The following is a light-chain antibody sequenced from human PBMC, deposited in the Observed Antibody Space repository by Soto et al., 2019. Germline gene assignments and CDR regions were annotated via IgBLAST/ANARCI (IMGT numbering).Light chain of an antibody. V-gene: IGKV1-33*01. J-gene: IGKJ4*01. Sequence: DLQMTQSPSSLSASVGDRVSITCQASQDVNNYVNWYQQKSGKAPKLLIYDASNLQTGVPSRFSGSGSGTSFALIISSLQPEDIATYYCQQYGDDLRTFGGGTKVEI. CDR3: QQYGDDLRT. CDR1: QDVNNY. CDR2: DAS.